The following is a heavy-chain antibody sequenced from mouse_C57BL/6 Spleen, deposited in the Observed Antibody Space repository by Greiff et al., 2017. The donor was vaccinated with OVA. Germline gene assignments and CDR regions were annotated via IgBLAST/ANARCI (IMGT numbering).Heavy chain of an antibody. D-gene: IGHD1-1*01. Sequence: QVQLQQPGAELVKPGASVKLSCKASGYTFTSYWMHWVKQRPGQGLEWIGMIHPNSGSTNYNEKFKSKATLTVDKSSSTAYMQLSSLTSEDSAVYYCARRYGSSYVLFDYWGQGTTPTVSS. V-gene: IGHV1-64*01. CDR2: IHPNSGST. CDR3: ARRYGSSYVLFDY. CDR1: GYTFTSYW. J-gene: IGHJ2*01.